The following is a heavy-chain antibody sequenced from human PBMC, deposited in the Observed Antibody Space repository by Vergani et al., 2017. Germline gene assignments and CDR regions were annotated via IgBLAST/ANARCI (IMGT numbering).Heavy chain of an antibody. Sequence: QAQLQESGPRLGTPSQTLSLTCSFSGGSLDIHSQTWGWIRQTAGAGLEWIGIIGVKGNSKFSPSLESRVTMSADASRGRFSLNLRSVTTSDTAVYYCVRVLHTSYILGAFDIWGQGIKVTVSS. D-gene: IGHD2-21*01. V-gene: IGHV4-61*02. J-gene: IGHJ3*02. CDR2: IGVKGNS. CDR3: VRVLHTSYILGAFDI. CDR1: GGSLDIHSQT.